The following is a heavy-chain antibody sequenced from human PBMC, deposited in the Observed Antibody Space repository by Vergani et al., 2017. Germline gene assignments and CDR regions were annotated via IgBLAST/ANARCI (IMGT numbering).Heavy chain of an antibody. CDR2: IYWDDDK. D-gene: IGHD2-15*01. V-gene: IGHV2-5*02. Sequence: QITLKESGPTLVKPTQTLTLTCTFSGFSLSTSGVGVGWIRQPPGKALEWLALIYWDDDKRYSPSLKSRLTITKDTSKNQVVLTMTNMDPVDTATYYCAXLPPDVVVVAATLYFDYWGQGTLVTVSS. CDR3: AXLPPDVVVVAATLYFDY. CDR1: GFSLSTSGVG. J-gene: IGHJ4*02.